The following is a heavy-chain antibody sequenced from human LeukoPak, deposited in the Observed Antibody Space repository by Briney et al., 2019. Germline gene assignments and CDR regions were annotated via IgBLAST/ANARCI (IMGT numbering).Heavy chain of an antibody. Sequence: GRSLRLSCAASGFTFSSYGMHWVRQAPGKGLEWVAIISYDGSNKYYADSVQGRFTISRDNSKNTLYLQVNSLRAEDTAVYYCAKHYDTHAFDIWGQGTLVTVSS. J-gene: IGHJ3*02. CDR1: GFTFSSYG. CDR2: ISYDGSNK. CDR3: AKHYDTHAFDI. D-gene: IGHD3-22*01. V-gene: IGHV3-30*18.